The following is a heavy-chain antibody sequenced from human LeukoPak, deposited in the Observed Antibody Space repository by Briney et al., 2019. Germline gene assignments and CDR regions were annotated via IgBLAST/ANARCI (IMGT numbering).Heavy chain of an antibody. J-gene: IGHJ6*04. CDR3: AELGITMIGGV. V-gene: IGHV3-48*04. CDR1: GFIFRNYG. Sequence: GGSLRLSCAASGFIFRNYGMHWVRQAPGKGLEWVSYISSSGSTIYYADSVKGRFTISRDNAKNSLYLQMNSLRAEDTAVYYCAELGITMIGGVWGKGTTVTISS. CDR2: ISSSGSTI. D-gene: IGHD3-10*02.